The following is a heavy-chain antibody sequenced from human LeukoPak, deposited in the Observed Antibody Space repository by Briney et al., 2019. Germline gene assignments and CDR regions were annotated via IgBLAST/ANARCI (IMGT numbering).Heavy chain of an antibody. CDR3: ARGRFQWLAHFDY. V-gene: IGHV1-18*04. J-gene: IGHJ4*02. Sequence: ASVKVSCKASGYTFTSHGISWVGQAPGPGLEWIGWISAYNGNTNHAQKLQGRVTMTTDTSTSTAYMGLRSLRSDDTAVYCCARGRFQWLAHFDYWGQGTLVTVSS. D-gene: IGHD6-19*01. CDR2: ISAYNGNT. CDR1: GYTFTSHG.